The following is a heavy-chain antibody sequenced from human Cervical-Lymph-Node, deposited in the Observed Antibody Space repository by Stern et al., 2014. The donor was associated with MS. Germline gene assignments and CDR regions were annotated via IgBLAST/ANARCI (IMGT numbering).Heavy chain of an antibody. Sequence: VQLVQSGAEVKKPGASVKFYCKASGYSFTSNYMHWVRQAPGQGLEWMGRINTSGGGTIYAQKFQGRVTMTRDTSTSTDYMELSSLRSEDTAVYYCARDGGGWKFDHWGQGTLVTVSS. CDR1: GYSFTSNY. J-gene: IGHJ4*02. V-gene: IGHV1-46*01. CDR3: ARDGGGWKFDH. D-gene: IGHD6-19*01. CDR2: INTSGGGT.